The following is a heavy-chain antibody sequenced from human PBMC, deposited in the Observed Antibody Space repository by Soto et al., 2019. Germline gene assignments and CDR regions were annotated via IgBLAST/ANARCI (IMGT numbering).Heavy chain of an antibody. D-gene: IGHD3-16*02. J-gene: IGHJ3*02. CDR2: ISSSSSYI. CDR3: ARVRLASMITFGGVIVNDAFDI. CDR1: GFTFSSYS. V-gene: IGHV3-21*01. Sequence: PGGSLRLSCAASGFTFSSYSMNWVRQAPGKGLEWVSSISSSSSYIYYADSVKGRFTISRDNAKNSLYLQMNSLRAEDTAVYYCARVRLASMITFGGVIVNDAFDIWGQGTMVTVSS.